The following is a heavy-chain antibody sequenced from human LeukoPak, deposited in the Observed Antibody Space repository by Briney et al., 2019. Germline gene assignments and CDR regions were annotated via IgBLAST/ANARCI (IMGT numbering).Heavy chain of an antibody. J-gene: IGHJ4*02. CDR1: GFTFSSYS. D-gene: IGHD6-13*01. Sequence: PGGSLRLSCAASGFTFSSYSMNWLRQAPGKGLEWVSSISSSSSYIYYADSVKGRFTISRDNAKNSLYLQMNSLRAEDTAVYYCARGSASSSWYKSDDYWGQGTLVTVSS. V-gene: IGHV3-21*01. CDR2: ISSSSSYI. CDR3: ARGSASSSWYKSDDY.